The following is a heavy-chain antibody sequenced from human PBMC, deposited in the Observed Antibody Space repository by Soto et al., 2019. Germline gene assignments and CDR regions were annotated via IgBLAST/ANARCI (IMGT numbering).Heavy chain of an antibody. CDR1: GFTFSSYG. CDR3: TRYRWFDA. V-gene: IGHV3-33*05. D-gene: IGHD3-16*02. Sequence: GGSLRLSCAASGFTFSSYGMHWVRQAPGKGLEWVAVISYDGSNKYYADSVKGRFTISRDNSKNTLYLQMNSLRAEDTAVYYCTRYRWFDAWGQGTLVTVSS. CDR2: ISYDGSNK. J-gene: IGHJ5*02.